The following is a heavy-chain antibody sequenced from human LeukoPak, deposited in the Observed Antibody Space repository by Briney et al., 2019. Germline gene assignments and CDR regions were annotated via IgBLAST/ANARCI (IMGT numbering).Heavy chain of an antibody. Sequence: SETLSLTCTVSGGSISSYYWSWIRQPAGKGLEWIGYIYYSGSTYYNPSLKSRVTISVDTSKNQFSLKLSSVTAADTAVYYCAREYSSSWPYYYYYGMDVWGQGTTVTVSS. CDR3: AREYSSSWPYYYYYGMDV. CDR2: IYYSGST. V-gene: IGHV4-59*06. J-gene: IGHJ6*02. CDR1: GGSISSYY. D-gene: IGHD6-13*01.